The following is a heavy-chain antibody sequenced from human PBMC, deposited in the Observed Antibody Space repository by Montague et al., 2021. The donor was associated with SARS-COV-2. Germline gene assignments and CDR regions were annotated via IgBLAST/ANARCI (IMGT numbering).Heavy chain of an antibody. D-gene: IGHD4-23*01. Sequence: SETLSLTCTVSGGSITCYYWSWLRRPPGKGLEWIAYIYDGGAVNYNPSLGSRVTISIDTSKNQFSLKVNSVTAADTAVYYCLGDHPYGGPRGAYDIWGQGTVVTVSS. CDR1: GGSITCYY. CDR3: LGDHPYGGPRGAYDI. CDR2: IYDGGAV. V-gene: IGHV4-59*01. J-gene: IGHJ3*02.